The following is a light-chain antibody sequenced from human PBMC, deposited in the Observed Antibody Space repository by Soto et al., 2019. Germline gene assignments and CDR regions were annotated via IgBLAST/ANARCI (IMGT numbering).Light chain of an antibody. CDR1: QGIRSD. Sequence: DIQMTQSPSSLSASVGDRVTITCRASQGIRSDLTWYQQKLGKAPKRLITAASSLRSGVPSRFSGSGSGTEFTLTISGLQPEDLATYYCLQHNSHPFTFGGGTKVDIK. J-gene: IGKJ4*01. CDR3: LQHNSHPFT. V-gene: IGKV1-17*01. CDR2: AAS.